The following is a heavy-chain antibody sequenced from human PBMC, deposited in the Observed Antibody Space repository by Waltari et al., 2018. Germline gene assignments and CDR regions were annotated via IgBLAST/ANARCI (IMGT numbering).Heavy chain of an antibody. CDR3: ARHGRAMTTVTAYYYYYMDV. CDR1: GGSISSYY. CDR2: IDYSGSP. V-gene: IGHV4-59*08. D-gene: IGHD4-4*01. J-gene: IGHJ6*03. Sequence: QVQLQESGPGLVKPSETLSLTCPVSGGSISSYYWSWIRQPPGKGLEWIGYIDYSGSPNSNPSLKSRVTITVATSKTQFSRKLSSVTAAYTAVYYCARHGRAMTTVTAYYYYYMDVWGKGTTVTISS.